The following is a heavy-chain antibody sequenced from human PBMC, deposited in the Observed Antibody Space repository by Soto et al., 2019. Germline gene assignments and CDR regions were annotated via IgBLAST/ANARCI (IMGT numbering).Heavy chain of an antibody. CDR3: AADYLRHNSLNGYYYSYGMDV. D-gene: IGHD4-17*01. CDR2: IGSNGADK. V-gene: IGHV3-23*01. Sequence: GGSLRLSCAASGITFSTYAMSWVRRAPGKGLEWVSTIGSNGADKQYADFVKGRFTVSRDSSKSTLSLQMNSLRAEDTAVYYCAADYLRHNSLNGYYYSYGMDVWGQGTTVTSP. J-gene: IGHJ6*02. CDR1: GITFSTYA.